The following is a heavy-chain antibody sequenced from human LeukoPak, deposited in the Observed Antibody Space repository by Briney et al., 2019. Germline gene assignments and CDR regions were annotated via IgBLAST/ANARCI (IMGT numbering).Heavy chain of an antibody. V-gene: IGHV4-59*08. J-gene: IGHJ4*02. Sequence: SEALSLTCAVSGDSIKNLYLSWIRQPPGKGLEWIWDIHYSGSTLYNPALESRASISRGTSKKHFSLLLMSVTAADATFYFCCGHTTLDCRFHWGRGTLVTVCS. D-gene: IGHD2-21*02. CDR2: IHYSGST. CDR3: CGHTTLDCRFH. CDR1: GDSIKNLY.